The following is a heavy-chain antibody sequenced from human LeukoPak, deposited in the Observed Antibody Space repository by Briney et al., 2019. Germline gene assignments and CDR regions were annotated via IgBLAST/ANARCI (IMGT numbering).Heavy chain of an antibody. CDR2: IYYSGST. CDR1: GGSISSSSYY. D-gene: IGHD5-12*01. V-gene: IGHV4-39*07. CDR3: ARRGNSGYDHGPFFDY. J-gene: IGHJ4*02. Sequence: SETLSLTCTVSGGSISSSSYYWGWIRQPPGKGLEWIGSIYYSGSTYYNPSLKSRVTISVDTSKNQFSLKLSSVTAADTAVYYCARRGNSGYDHGPFFDYWGQGTLVTVSS.